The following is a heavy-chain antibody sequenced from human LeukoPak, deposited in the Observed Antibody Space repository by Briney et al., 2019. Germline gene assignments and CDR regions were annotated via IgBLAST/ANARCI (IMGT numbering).Heavy chain of an antibody. CDR3: ARDASSWQELWFDP. CDR1: GGSISNYY. J-gene: IGHJ5*02. V-gene: IGHV4-34*01. CDR2: INHSGST. Sequence: PSETLSLTCTVSGGSISNYYWNWIRQPPGKGLEWIGEINHSGSTNYNPSLKSRVTISVDTSKNQFSLELSSVTAADTAVYYCARDASSWQELWFDPWGQGTLVTVSS. D-gene: IGHD6-13*01.